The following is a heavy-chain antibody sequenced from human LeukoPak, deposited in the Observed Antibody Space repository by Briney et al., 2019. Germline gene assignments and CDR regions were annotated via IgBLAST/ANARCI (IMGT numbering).Heavy chain of an antibody. CDR2: IYTSGST. J-gene: IGHJ5*02. D-gene: IGHD3-3*01. CDR1: GGSISSSSYY. CDR3: ARDGSVGTIFGVVIIPQNNWFDP. V-gene: IGHV4-61*02. Sequence: PSETLSLTCTVSGGSISSSSYYWSWIRQPAGKGLEWIGLIYTSGSTNYNPSLKSRVTMSVDTSKNQFSLKLSSVTAADTAVYYCARDGSVGTIFGVVIIPQNNWFDPWGQGTLVTVSS.